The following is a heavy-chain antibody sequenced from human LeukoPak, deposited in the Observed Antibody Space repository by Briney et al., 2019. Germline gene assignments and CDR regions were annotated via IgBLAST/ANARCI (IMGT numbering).Heavy chain of an antibody. CDR1: GFTFSSYA. V-gene: IGHV3-23*01. D-gene: IGHD4-11*01. J-gene: IGHJ4*02. CDR3: TKGRSNHY. CDR2: ISGRGGST. Sequence: QSWGSLRLSCAASGFTFSSYAMSWVRQAPGKGLEWVSAISGRGGSTYYADSVKGRFTISRDNAKKSLFLQMNSLRAEDTAVYYCTKGRSNHYWGQGTLVTVST.